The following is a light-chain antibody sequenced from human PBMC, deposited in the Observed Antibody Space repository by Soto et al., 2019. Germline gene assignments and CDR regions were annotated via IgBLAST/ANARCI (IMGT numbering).Light chain of an antibody. CDR3: QVWDSSSDHP. J-gene: IGLJ1*01. V-gene: IGLV3-21*02. CDR2: DDS. CDR1: NIGSKG. Sequence: SYELTQPPSVSVAPGQTARITCGGNNIGSKGVHWYQQKPGQAPVLVVYDDSDRPSGIPERFSGSNSGNTATLTISRVEAGDEADYYCQVWDSSSDHPFGTGTKLTVL.